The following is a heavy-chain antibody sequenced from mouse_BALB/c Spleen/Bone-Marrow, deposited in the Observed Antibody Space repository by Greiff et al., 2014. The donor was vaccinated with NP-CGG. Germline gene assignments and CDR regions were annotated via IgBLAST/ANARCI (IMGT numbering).Heavy chain of an antibody. CDR2: ISSGGSYT. J-gene: IGHJ2*01. Sequence: EVQRVESGGGLVKPGGSLKLSCAASGFTFSSYAMSWVRQSPEKRLEWVADISSGGSYTYYPDTVTGRFTISRDNAKNTLYLEMSSLRSEDTAMYYCARGGNYLDYWGQGTTLTVSS. V-gene: IGHV5-9-4*01. CDR1: GFTFSSYA. CDR3: ARGGNYLDY.